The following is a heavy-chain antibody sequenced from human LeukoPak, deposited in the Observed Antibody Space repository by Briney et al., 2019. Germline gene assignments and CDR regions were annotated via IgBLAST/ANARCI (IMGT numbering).Heavy chain of an antibody. CDR3: ARFRIAVADYYFVY. CDR2: IYYSGST. CDR1: GGSISSYY. D-gene: IGHD6-19*01. J-gene: IGHJ4*02. Sequence: SDTLSLTCTVSGGSISSYYWSWIRQPPGKGLEWIGYIYYSGSTNYHPSLKSRVTISVNTSKNQFSLQLTSVTAADTAVYYCARFRIAVADYYFVYWGQGSLVIVS. V-gene: IGHV4-59*07.